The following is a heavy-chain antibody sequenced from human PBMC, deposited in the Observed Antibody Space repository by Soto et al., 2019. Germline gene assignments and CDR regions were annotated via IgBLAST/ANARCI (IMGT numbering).Heavy chain of an antibody. V-gene: IGHV3-23*01. CDR2: ISGIDGST. D-gene: IGHD3-16*01. CDR1: GFTFGTYA. J-gene: IGHJ6*02. CDR3: AIPRRGGGFGGMDV. Sequence: EVRLLESGGNLVQPGGSLRLSCAASGFTFGTYALSWVRQAPGKGLEWVSAISGIDGSTYYADSVEGRFTISRDNSKNALHRQMHSRPVADAALSYCAIPRRGGGFGGMDVWGQGTTVRVSS.